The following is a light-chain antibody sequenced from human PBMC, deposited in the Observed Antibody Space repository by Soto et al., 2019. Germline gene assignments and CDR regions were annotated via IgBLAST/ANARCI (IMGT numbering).Light chain of an antibody. Sequence: DIQMHQSPSSVSASVGDIVTITCRASQGISIWLAWYQQKPGKAPKLLIYAASSLQSGVPSRFSGSGSGTDFTLTISSLQPEDFATYYCQQANSVPLTFGGGTKVEIK. J-gene: IGKJ4*01. V-gene: IGKV1-12*01. CDR2: AAS. CDR3: QQANSVPLT. CDR1: QGISIW.